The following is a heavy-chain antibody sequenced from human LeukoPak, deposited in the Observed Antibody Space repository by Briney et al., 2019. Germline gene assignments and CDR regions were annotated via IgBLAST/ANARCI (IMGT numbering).Heavy chain of an antibody. CDR3: ARDLTGGYSSSPQDY. CDR2: INPNSGGT. D-gene: IGHD6-6*01. V-gene: IGHV1-2*02. J-gene: IGHJ4*02. Sequence: GASVKVSCKASGYTFTCYYMHWVRQAPGQGLEWMGWINPNSGGTNYAQKFQGRVTMTRDTSISTAYMELSRLRTDDTAVYYCARDLTGGYSSSPQDYWGQGTLVTVSS. CDR1: GYTFTCYY.